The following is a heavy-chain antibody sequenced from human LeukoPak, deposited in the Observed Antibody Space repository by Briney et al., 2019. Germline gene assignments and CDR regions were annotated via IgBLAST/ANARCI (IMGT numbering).Heavy chain of an antibody. Sequence: ASVKVSCKASGYTFSGFYMHWVRQAPGQGLEWMGWMNPNSGNTGYAQKFQGRVTMTRNTSISTAYMELSSLRSEDTAVYYCARVGGVSYYYGMDVWGQGTTVTVSS. V-gene: IGHV1-8*02. J-gene: IGHJ6*02. CDR1: GYTFSGFY. CDR2: MNPNSGNT. CDR3: ARVGGVSYYYGMDV.